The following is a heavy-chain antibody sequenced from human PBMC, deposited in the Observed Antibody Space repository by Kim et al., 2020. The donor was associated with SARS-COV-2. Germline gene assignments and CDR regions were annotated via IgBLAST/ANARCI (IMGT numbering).Heavy chain of an antibody. D-gene: IGHD2-2*01. CDR1: EFSFSNHA. Sequence: GGSLRLSCVGSEFSFSNHAMHWVRQVPGKGLEWVSGISWNSATVSYADSVKGRFTTSRDNAKNSLFLQMDSLRTDDTAFYYCTRDMLARQMEKYAFDYWGQGTLVTVSS. V-gene: IGHV3-9*01. J-gene: IGHJ4*02. CDR3: TRDMLARQMEKYAFDY. CDR2: ISWNSATV.